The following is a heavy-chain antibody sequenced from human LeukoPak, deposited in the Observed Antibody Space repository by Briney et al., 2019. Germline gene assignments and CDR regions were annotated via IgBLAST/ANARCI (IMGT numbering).Heavy chain of an antibody. J-gene: IGHJ5*02. Sequence: GVSLRLSCAASGFAFSTYAMSWVRQAPGMGLEWVSAISGSGGGTYYANSVKGRFTISRDNSKNTLYLQMNSLRAEDTAVYYCAKDNYHSSSFLNWFDPWGQGTLVTVSS. D-gene: IGHD6-13*01. V-gene: IGHV3-23*01. CDR2: ISGSGGGT. CDR3: AKDNYHSSSFLNWFDP. CDR1: GFAFSTYA.